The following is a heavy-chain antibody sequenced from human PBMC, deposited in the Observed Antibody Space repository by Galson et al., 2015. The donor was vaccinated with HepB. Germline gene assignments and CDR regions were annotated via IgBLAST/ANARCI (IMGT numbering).Heavy chain of an antibody. Sequence: SLRLSCAASGFTVSSNYMSWVRQAPGKGLEWVSVIYSGGSTYYADSVKGRFAISRDNSKNTLYLQMNSLRAEDTAVYYCARATGGDYIWLGSYYMDVWGKGTTVTVSS. V-gene: IGHV3-53*01. D-gene: IGHD3-10*01. CDR2: IYSGGST. CDR3: ARATGGDYIWLGSYYMDV. CDR1: GFTVSSNY. J-gene: IGHJ6*03.